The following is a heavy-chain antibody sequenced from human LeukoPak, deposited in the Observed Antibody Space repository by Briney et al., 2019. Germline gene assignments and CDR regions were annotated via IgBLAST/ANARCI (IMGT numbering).Heavy chain of an antibody. Sequence: GASVKVSCKASGGTFSSYAISWVRQAPGQGLEWMGRIIPIFGTANYAQKFQGRVTITTDESTSTAYMELSSLRSEDTAVYYCASFWSGYRWFDYWGQGTLVTVSS. CDR2: IIPIFGTA. D-gene: IGHD3-3*01. CDR3: ASFWSGYRWFDY. CDR1: GGTFSSYA. V-gene: IGHV1-69*05. J-gene: IGHJ4*02.